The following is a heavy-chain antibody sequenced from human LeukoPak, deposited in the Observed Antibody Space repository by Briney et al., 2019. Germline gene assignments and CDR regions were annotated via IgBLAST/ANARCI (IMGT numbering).Heavy chain of an antibody. CDR1: GFTFSSYG. CDR2: IWYDGSNK. J-gene: IGHJ4*02. D-gene: IGHD2-8*01. V-gene: IGHV3-33*01. CDR3: ARTYCTNGVCYEFDY. Sequence: GGSLRLSCAASGFTFSSYGMPWVRQAPGKGLEWVAVIWYDGSNKYYADSVKGRFTISRDNSKNTLYLQMNSLRAEDTAVYYCARTYCTNGVCYEFDYWGQGTLVTVSS.